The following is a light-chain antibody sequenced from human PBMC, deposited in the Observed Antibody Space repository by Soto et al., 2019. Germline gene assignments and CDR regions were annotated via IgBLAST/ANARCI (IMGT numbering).Light chain of an antibody. Sequence: DIQMTQSPSTLSASVGDRVTITCRASQSISSWLAWYQQKPGKAPKLLIYDASSLESRVPSRFSGSGSGTEFTLTISGLRPDDFATYYCKQYNTYSYTFGQGTKLEIK. CDR1: QSISSW. CDR3: KQYNTYSYT. V-gene: IGKV1-5*01. CDR2: DAS. J-gene: IGKJ2*01.